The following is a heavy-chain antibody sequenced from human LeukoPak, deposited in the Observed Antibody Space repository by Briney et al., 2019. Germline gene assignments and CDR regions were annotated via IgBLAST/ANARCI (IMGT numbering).Heavy chain of an antibody. CDR3: ARGLGTLDY. J-gene: IGHJ4*02. Sequence: GGSLRLSCAASGFTFSAYWMSWVRQTPGKGLEWVANIKEDGSEKYYVDYVKGRFIISRDNAKNSLYLQMNSLRAEDTAVYYCARGLGTLDYWGQGTLVTVSS. CDR1: GFTFSAYW. CDR2: IKEDGSEK. V-gene: IGHV3-7*02. D-gene: IGHD6-19*01.